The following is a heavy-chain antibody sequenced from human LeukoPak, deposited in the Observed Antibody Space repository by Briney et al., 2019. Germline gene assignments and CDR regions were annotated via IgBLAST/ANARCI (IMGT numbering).Heavy chain of an antibody. CDR1: GYTFTSYG. D-gene: IGHD6-19*01. CDR2: ISGYNGNT. Sequence: ASVKVSCKASGYTFTSYGISWVRQAPGQWLEWMGWISGYNGNTNYAQKLQGRVTMTTDTSTSTVYMELRSLRSDDTAVYYCAREEVRRAVAGYFDNWGQGTLVTVSS. V-gene: IGHV1-18*01. J-gene: IGHJ4*02. CDR3: AREEVRRAVAGYFDN.